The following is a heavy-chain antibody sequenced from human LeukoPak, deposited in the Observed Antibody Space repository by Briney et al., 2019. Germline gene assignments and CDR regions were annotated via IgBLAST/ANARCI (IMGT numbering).Heavy chain of an antibody. Sequence: PGGSLRLSCAASGFTFSNAWMNWVRQAPGKGLEWVGRIKSKTDGGTTDYAAPVKGRFTISRDDSKNTLYLQMNSLKTEDTAVYYCTTDILPGYRSGGSCYVGGDDAFDIWGQGTMVTVSS. J-gene: IGHJ3*02. D-gene: IGHD2-15*01. CDR1: GFTFSNAW. V-gene: IGHV3-15*07. CDR2: IKSKTDGGTT. CDR3: TTDILPGYRSGGSCYVGGDDAFDI.